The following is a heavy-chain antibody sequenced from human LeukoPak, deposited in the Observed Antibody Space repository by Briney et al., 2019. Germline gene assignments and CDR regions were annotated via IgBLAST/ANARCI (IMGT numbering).Heavy chain of an antibody. V-gene: IGHV4-39*07. D-gene: IGHD3-22*01. CDR3: ATIPYYYDSSGPDDAFDI. CDR1: GASISSSSYY. J-gene: IGHJ3*02. CDR2: IYYSGST. Sequence: SETLSLTCTVSGASISSSSYYWGWIRQPPGKGLEWIGSIYYSGSTYYNPSLKSRVTISVDTSKNQFSLKLSSVAAADTAVYYCATIPYYYDSSGPDDAFDIWGQGTMVTVSS.